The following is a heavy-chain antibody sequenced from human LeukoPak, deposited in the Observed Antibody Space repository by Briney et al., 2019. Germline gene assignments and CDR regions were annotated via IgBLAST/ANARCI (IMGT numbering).Heavy chain of an antibody. J-gene: IGHJ6*03. Sequence: GASVKVSCKASAYTFTGYYMHWVRQAPGQGLEWMGWINPNSGGTNYAQKFQGRVTMTRDTSISTAYMELSRLRSDDTAVYYCARDKAELRYFDWLSSHYYHYMDVWGKGTTVTVSS. V-gene: IGHV1-2*02. CDR1: AYTFTGYY. CDR3: ARDKAELRYFDWLSSHYYHYMDV. CDR2: INPNSGGT. D-gene: IGHD3-9*01.